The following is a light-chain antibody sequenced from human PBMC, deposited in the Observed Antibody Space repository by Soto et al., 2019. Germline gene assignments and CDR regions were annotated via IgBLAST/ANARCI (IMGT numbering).Light chain of an antibody. CDR1: QSISSW. CDR2: KAS. Sequence: DIQITQSPSSLSAYVGDRVKITFSSSQSISSWLAWYQQKPGKAPKLLIYKASSLESGVPSRFSGSGSGTEFTLTISSLQPDDFATYYCKQYNSYSRTFGKGTKVDIK. J-gene: IGKJ1*01. V-gene: IGKV1-5*03. CDR3: KQYNSYSRT.